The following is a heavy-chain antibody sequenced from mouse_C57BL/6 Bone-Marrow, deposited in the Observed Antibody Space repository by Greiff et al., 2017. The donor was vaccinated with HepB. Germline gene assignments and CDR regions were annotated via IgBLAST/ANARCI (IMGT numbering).Heavy chain of an antibody. Sequence: VQLQQPGAELVKPGASVKMSCKASGYTFTSYWITWVKQRPGQGLEWIGDIYPGSGSTNYNEKFKSKATLTVDTSSSTAYMQLSSLTSEDSAVYYCARRGITTVPWYFDVWGTGTTVTVSS. CDR1: GYTFTSYW. V-gene: IGHV1-55*01. CDR2: IYPGSGST. D-gene: IGHD1-1*01. J-gene: IGHJ1*03. CDR3: ARRGITTVPWYFDV.